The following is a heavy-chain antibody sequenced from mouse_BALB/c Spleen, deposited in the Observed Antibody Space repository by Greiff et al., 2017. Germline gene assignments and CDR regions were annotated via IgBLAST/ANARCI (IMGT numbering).Heavy chain of an antibody. J-gene: IGHJ2*01. Sequence: QVQLQQSGAELMKPGASVKISCKATGYTFSSYWIEWVKQRPGHGLEWIGEILPGSGSTNYNEKFKGKATFTADTSSNTAYMQLSSLTSEDSAVYDCARGRPHLGYFDDWGQGTTLTVSS. D-gene: IGHD4-1*01. V-gene: IGHV1-9*01. CDR1: GYTFSSYW. CDR3: ARGRPHLGYFDD. CDR2: ILPGSGST.